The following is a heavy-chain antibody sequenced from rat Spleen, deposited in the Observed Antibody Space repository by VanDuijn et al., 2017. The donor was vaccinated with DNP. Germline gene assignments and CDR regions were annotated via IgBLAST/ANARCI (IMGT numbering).Heavy chain of an antibody. Sequence: EVKLVESGGGLVQPGGSLKLSCAASGFNFNDYWMGWVRQAPGKGLEWIGEVNQDSNIINYTPPLKEKFTISRDNAQNTLFLQKNKLGSEDSAIYYCVTRGTGSDNWFAHWGQGTLVTVSS. D-gene: IGHD5-1*01. V-gene: IGHV4-2*01. J-gene: IGHJ3*01. CDR3: VTRGTGSDNWFAH. CDR1: GFNFNDYW. CDR2: VNQDSNII.